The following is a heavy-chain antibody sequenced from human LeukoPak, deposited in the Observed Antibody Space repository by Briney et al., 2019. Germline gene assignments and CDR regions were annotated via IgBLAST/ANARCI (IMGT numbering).Heavy chain of an antibody. CDR1: GGSISSSSFY. CDR3: ARLPTITFFDY. D-gene: IGHD5-12*01. Sequence: SETLSLTCTVSGGSISSSSFYWGWIRQPPGRGLEWIGSIYYSGSTSYNPSLKSRVTISVDTSKNQFSLKLSSVTAADTAVYYCARLPTITFFDYWGQGTLVTVSS. V-gene: IGHV4-39*01. CDR2: IYYSGST. J-gene: IGHJ4*02.